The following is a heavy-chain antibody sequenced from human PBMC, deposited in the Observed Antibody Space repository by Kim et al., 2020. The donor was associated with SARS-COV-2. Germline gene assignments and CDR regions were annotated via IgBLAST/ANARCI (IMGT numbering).Heavy chain of an antibody. J-gene: IGHJ5*02. CDR2: ISYDGSNK. CDR1: GFTFSSYA. V-gene: IGHV3-30*04. Sequence: GGSLRLSCAASGFTFSSYAMHWVRQAPGKGLEWVAVISYDGSNKYYADSVKGRFTISRDNSKNTLYLQMNSLRAEDTAVYYCARDQTWGIDSETSNWFDPWGQGTLVTVSS. D-gene: IGHD3-16*01. CDR3: ARDQTWGIDSETSNWFDP.